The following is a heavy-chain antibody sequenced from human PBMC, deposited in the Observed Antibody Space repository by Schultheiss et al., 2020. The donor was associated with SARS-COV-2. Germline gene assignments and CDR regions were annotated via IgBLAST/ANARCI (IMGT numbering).Heavy chain of an antibody. D-gene: IGHD6-19*01. CDR1: GFTFSSYS. CDR2: ISGSGGST. CDR3: AKDRSSGWYLGYYFDY. V-gene: IGHV3-23*01. Sequence: GGSLRLSCSASGFTFSSYSMNWVRQAPGKGLEWVSAISGSGGSTYYADSVKGRFTISRDNSKNTLYLQMNSLRAEDTAVYYCAKDRSSGWYLGYYFDYWGQGTLVTVSS. J-gene: IGHJ4*02.